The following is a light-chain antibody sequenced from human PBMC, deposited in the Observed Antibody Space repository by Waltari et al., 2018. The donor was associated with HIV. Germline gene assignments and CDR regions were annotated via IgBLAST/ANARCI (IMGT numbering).Light chain of an antibody. J-gene: IGKJ2*01. V-gene: IGKV3-15*01. CDR1: RSIAGH. Sequence: EIVMTQSPATLSVSPGERATLSCRASRSIAGHFARYQLKPGQAPRLLIYSASTRATGVPARFSGSGSETDFSLTISSLQSEDFAVYYCQQYGNSAPYTFGQWSKLEIK. CDR2: SAS. CDR3: QQYGNSAPYT.